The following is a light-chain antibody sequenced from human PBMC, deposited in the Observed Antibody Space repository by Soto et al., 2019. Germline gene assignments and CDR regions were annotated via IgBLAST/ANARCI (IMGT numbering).Light chain of an antibody. CDR3: QQYGGSPGSRQYT. CDR2: GAS. CDR1: QSVSSTY. J-gene: IGKJ2*01. Sequence: EIVLTQSPGTLSLSPGERATLSCRASQSVSSTYLAWYQQKPGQAPRLLMYGASSRATGIPDRFSGSGSGTDFALGISSLEPEDCGVYYCQQYGGSPGSRQYTFGQGTKLEIK. V-gene: IGKV3-20*01.